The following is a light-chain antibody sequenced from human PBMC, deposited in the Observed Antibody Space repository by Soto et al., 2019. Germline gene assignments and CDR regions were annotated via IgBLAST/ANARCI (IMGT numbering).Light chain of an antibody. CDR1: QSVXNNY. V-gene: IGKV3-20*01. J-gene: IGKJ4*02. CDR2: YAS. Sequence: VLTQSPCTLSLSPGEGATLPCMASQSVXNNYLAWYGQNPGQAPRLLXGYASSRATGSPDRLSGGGSETDFTLTISRLDPEDFAVYYCQQFRSDPRTFGGGTKVDIK. CDR3: QQFRSDPRT.